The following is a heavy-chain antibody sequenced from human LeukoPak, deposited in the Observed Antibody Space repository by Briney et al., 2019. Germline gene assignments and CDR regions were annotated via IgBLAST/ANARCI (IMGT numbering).Heavy chain of an antibody. CDR2: ISSSGSTI. Sequence: GRSLRLSCAASGFTFSSYGMHWVRQAPGKGLEWVSYISSSGSTIYYADSVKGRFTISRDNSKNTHYLQMNSLRVEDTAVYYCAKLLTYFDILTGPDYWGQGTLVTVSS. V-gene: IGHV3-48*01. CDR3: AKLLTYFDILTGPDY. J-gene: IGHJ4*02. CDR1: GFTFSSYG. D-gene: IGHD3-9*01.